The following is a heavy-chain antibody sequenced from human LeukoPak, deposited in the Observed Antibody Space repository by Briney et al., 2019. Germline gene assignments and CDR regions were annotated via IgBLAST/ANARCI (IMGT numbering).Heavy chain of an antibody. CDR3: ARAPSRLRGSSRASDI. CDR2: INHSGST. CDR1: GGSFSGYY. Sequence: SETLSLTCAVYGGSFSGYYWSWIRQPPGKGLEWIGEINHSGSTNYNPSLKSRVTISVDTSKNQFSLKLSSVTAADTAVYYCARAPSRLRGSSRASDIWGQGTMVTVSS. J-gene: IGHJ3*02. D-gene: IGHD1-26*01. V-gene: IGHV4-34*01.